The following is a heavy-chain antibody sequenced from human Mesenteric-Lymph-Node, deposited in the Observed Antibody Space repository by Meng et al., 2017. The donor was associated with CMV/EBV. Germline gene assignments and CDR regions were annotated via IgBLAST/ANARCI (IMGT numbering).Heavy chain of an antibody. CDR1: GSSFTNSY. CDR3: ATDGGHHDFDY. J-gene: IGHJ4*02. V-gene: IGHV1-46*01. D-gene: IGHD3-3*01. Sequence: SCHTSGSSFTNSYIHWMQQAPGQGLEWLGVIYPSDGSTKSAQRFQDRVTMTRDTSTSTVYMELSSLRSEDTAVYYCATDGGHHDFDYWGQGTLVTVSS. CDR2: IYPSDGST.